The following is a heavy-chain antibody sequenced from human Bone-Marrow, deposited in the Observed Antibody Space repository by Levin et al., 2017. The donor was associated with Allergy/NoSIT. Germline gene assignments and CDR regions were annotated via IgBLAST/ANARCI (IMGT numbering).Heavy chain of an antibody. CDR1: GYTFTSYY. D-gene: IGHD5-12*01. J-gene: IGHJ4*02. Sequence: VASVKVSCKASGYTFTSYYMHWVRQAPGQGLEWMGIINPSGGSTSYTQKFQDRVTMTRDTSTSTVYMELSSLRSEDTAVYYCARVSPHHDSGYALYYWGQGTLVTVSS. V-gene: IGHV1-46*01. CDR2: INPSGGST. CDR3: ARVSPHHDSGYALYY.